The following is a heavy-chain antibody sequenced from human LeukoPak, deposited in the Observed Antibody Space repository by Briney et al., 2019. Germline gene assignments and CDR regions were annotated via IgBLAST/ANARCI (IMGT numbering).Heavy chain of an antibody. Sequence: GGSLRLSCAASGFTFTNYGMSWVRQPPGKGLEWVSSLTATAGSTYYADSVEGRFTVTRDNSKNTLYLQMNSLRAEDTAVYYCAKALDYYDSSGYYDYWGQGTLVTVSS. CDR1: GFTFTNYG. CDR3: AKALDYYDSSGYYDY. D-gene: IGHD3-22*01. J-gene: IGHJ4*02. CDR2: LTATAGST. V-gene: IGHV3-23*01.